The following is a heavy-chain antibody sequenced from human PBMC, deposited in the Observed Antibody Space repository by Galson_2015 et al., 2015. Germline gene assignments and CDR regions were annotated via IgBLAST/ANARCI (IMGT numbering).Heavy chain of an antibody. Sequence: SVKVSCKASGYTFTSYGISWVRQAPGQGLEWMGWISAYNGNTNYAQKLQGRVTITADESTSTAYMELSSLRSEDTAVYYCARRGNDILTGYEVTCHWFDPWGQGTLVTVSS. J-gene: IGHJ5*02. D-gene: IGHD3-9*01. CDR2: ISAYNGNT. CDR1: GYTFTSYG. V-gene: IGHV1-18*01. CDR3: ARRGNDILTGYEVTCHWFDP.